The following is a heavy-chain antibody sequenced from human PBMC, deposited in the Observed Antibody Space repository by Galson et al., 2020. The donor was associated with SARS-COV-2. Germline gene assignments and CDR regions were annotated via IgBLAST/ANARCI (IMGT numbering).Heavy chain of an antibody. Sequence: GGSLRLSCAASGFTFSDYAMSWIRQPPGKGLEWVSTITRSGSSTYYGDSVKGRVTISRDNSRNTLYLQMNNLSAEDTALYYCAFSRCYANFDYWGQGTLVTV. D-gene: IGHD1-26*01. V-gene: IGHV3-23*01. CDR2: ITRSGSST. CDR3: AFSRCYANFDY. CDR1: GFTFSDYA. J-gene: IGHJ4*02.